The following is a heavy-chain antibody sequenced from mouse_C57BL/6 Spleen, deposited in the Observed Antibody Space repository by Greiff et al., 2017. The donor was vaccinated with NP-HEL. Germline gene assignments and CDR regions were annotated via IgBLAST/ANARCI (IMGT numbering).Heavy chain of an antibody. CDR1: GYSFTDYN. V-gene: IGHV1-39*01. CDR3: AREDDPQGPFDY. Sequence: EVQGVESGPELVKPGASVKISCKASGYSFTDYNMNWVKQSNGKSLEWIGVINPNYGTTSYNQKFKGKATLTVDQSSSTAYMQLNSLTSEDSAVYYCAREDDPQGPFDYWGQGTTLTVSS. J-gene: IGHJ2*01. D-gene: IGHD2-3*01. CDR2: INPNYGTT.